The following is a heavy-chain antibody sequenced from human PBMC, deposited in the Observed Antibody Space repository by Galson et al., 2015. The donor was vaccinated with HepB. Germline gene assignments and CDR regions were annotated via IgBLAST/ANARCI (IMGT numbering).Heavy chain of an antibody. CDR1: GIVVSTNY. CDR3: ARVNRYCGDGGCYWIFEY. Sequence: SLRLSCAVSGIVVSTNYMSWVRQAPGKGLEWVSVIYVGGNTYYTDSVKGRFSISRDNSKNTLNLQMSGLRAGDTAVYYCARVNRYCGDGGCYWIFEYWGQGTLVTVSS. V-gene: IGHV3-53*01. CDR2: IYVGGNT. J-gene: IGHJ4*02. D-gene: IGHD2-15*01.